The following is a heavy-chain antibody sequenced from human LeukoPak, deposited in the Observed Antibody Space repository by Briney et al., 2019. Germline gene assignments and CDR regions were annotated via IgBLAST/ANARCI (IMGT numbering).Heavy chain of an antibody. V-gene: IGHV4-61*10. J-gene: IGHJ4*02. CDR3: ATTTIRLGY. CDR1: GGSISSGSYY. D-gene: IGHD1-26*01. Sequence: SETLSLTCTVSGGSISSGSYYWSWIRQPAGKGLEWIGYIYHSGSTKYNSSLKSRVTISVDTSKNQFSLKLSSVTAADTAVYYCATTTIRLGYWGQGTLVTVSS. CDR2: IYHSGST.